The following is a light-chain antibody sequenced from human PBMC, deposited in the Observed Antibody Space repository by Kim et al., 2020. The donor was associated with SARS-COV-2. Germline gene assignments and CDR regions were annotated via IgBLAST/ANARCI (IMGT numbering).Light chain of an antibody. V-gene: IGKV1-39*01. J-gene: IGKJ1*01. CDR2: TAS. CDR1: QDISRY. CDR3: QQTYSASRT. Sequence: DIQMTQTPSSLSASVGDRVTITRRASQDISRYLNWYQQKPGKAPKLLIYTASSLQSGVPSRFTGSGSETDFTLTISSLQPEGFATYYCQQTYSASRTFGQGTKVDI.